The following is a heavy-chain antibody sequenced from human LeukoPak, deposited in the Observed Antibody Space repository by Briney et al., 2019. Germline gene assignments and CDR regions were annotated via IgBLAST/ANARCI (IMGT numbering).Heavy chain of an antibody. CDR2: ISYDGTDK. Sequence: GGSLRLSCAASGFTFSTFGIHWVRQAPGKGLEWVAVISYDGTDKYYADSVKGRFTISRDNSKNTLYLQMNSLRAEDTAVYYCVASFDYWGQGTLVTVSS. J-gene: IGHJ4*02. CDR3: VASFDY. CDR1: GFTFSTFG. V-gene: IGHV3-30*03.